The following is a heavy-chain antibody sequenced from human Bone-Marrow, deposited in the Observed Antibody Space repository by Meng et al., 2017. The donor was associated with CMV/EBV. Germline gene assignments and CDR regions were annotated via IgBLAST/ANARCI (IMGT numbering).Heavy chain of an antibody. CDR1: GYTFTGYY. V-gene: IGHV1-2*02. D-gene: IGHD2-2*01. CDR3: ARDIVVVPAAIWGYYYYGMDV. CDR2: INPNSGGT. J-gene: IGHJ6*02. Sequence: ASVKVSCKASGYTFTGYYMHWVRQAPGQGLEWMGWINPNSGGTNYAQKFQGRVTMTRDTSISTAYMELSSLRSEDTAVYYCARDIVVVPAAIWGYYYYGMDVWGQGTTVTVSS.